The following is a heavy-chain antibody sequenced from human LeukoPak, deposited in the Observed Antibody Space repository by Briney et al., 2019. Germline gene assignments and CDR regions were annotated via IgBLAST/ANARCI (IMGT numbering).Heavy chain of an antibody. Sequence: GSLRLSCAASGFTLSRHAVYWVRQAPGKGLEWVALISHDGTNKYYTDSVKGRFTISRDSSKNTVFLQVSTLRAQDTAVYYCARDPRIAVTGTTPYDYFFHMDVWGKGTTVTVSS. J-gene: IGHJ6*03. CDR1: GFTLSRHA. V-gene: IGHV3-30*04. D-gene: IGHD6-19*01. CDR2: ISHDGTNK. CDR3: ARDPRIAVTGTTPYDYFFHMDV.